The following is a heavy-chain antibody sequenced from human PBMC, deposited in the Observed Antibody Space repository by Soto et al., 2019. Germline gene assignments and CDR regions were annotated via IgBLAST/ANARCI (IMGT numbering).Heavy chain of an antibody. V-gene: IGHV1-69*01. CDR1: GGTFSSSA. CDR2: VIPIFGTP. J-gene: IGHJ6*02. CDR3: ARGPLRYFGWSLKDGGPGGMDV. D-gene: IGHD3-9*01. Sequence: QVQLVQSGAEMKKPGSSVQVSCKASGGTFSSSAISWVRQAPGQGLEWMGGVIPIFGTPNYAQKCQGRVTMTADESTSTAYMELSSLRSEDTAVYYCARGPLRYFGWSLKDGGPGGMDVWGRGTTVSVSS.